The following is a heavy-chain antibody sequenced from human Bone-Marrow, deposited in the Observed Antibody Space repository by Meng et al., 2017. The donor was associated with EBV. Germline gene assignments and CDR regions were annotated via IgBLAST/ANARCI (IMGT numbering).Heavy chain of an antibody. V-gene: IGHV4-39*01. D-gene: IGHD6-19*01. Sequence: HPQRRETGPGQVKPSETLSLTCTVSGDSISSFYYWGWTRQPPGRGLEWIGSVHYTGSTYYSPSLKSRVTVSVDTSKNQFSLRLTSVTAADTAVYYCARPFPSWQSPRLDPFGAWGQGTLVTVSS. CDR3: ARPFPSWQSPRLDPFGA. CDR1: GDSISSFYY. CDR2: VHYTGST. J-gene: IGHJ5*02.